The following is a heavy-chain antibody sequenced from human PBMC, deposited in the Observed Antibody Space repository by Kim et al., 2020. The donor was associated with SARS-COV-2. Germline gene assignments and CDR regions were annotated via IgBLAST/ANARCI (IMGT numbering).Heavy chain of an antibody. CDR3: ARLLGTCDILTGYLRFDP. D-gene: IGHD3-9*01. J-gene: IGHJ5*02. V-gene: IGHV4-39*01. Sequence: KSRVTISVDTSKNQFSLKLSSVTAADTAVYYCARLLGTCDILTGYLRFDPWGQGTLVTVSS.